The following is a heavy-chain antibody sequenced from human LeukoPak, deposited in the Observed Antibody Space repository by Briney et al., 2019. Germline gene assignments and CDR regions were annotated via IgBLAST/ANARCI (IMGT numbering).Heavy chain of an antibody. J-gene: IGHJ4*02. D-gene: IGHD5-12*01. V-gene: IGHV1-2*02. CDR3: ARSGTSSVQRHSGYDWDY. CDR1: GYTFTGYY. Sequence: ASVKVSCKASGYTFTGYYMHWVRQAPGQGLEWMGWINPNSGGTNYAQKFQGRVTMTRDTPISTAYMELSRLRPDDTAVYYCARSGTSSVQRHSGYDWDYWGQGTLVTVSS. CDR2: INPNSGGT.